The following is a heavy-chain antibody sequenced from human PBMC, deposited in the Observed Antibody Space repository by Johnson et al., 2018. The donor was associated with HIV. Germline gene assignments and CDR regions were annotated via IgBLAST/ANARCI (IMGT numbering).Heavy chain of an antibody. D-gene: IGHD3-10*01. CDR2: ISDDVSST. CDR3: ARGPLFYYSSGLWAFDI. Sequence: QMQLVESGGGVVQPGGSLRLSCAASGFTFSSYGMHWVRQAPGKGLEWVAVISDDVSSTFYVDSVKGRFTISRDNSNNTLYLQMSGLSAEDTALYYCARGPLFYYSSGLWAFDIWGQGTMVTVSS. V-gene: IGHV3-30*03. CDR1: GFTFSSYG. J-gene: IGHJ3*02.